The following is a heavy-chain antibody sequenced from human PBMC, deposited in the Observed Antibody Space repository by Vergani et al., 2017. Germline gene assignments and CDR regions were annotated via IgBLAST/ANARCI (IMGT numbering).Heavy chain of an antibody. CDR2: ISGSGGST. V-gene: IGHV3-23*04. CDR3: AKDQDYYDSSGAGWYFDY. Sequence: EVQLVESGGGLVKPGGSLRLSCAASGFTFSSYAMSWVRQAPGKGLEWVSAISGSGGSTYYADSVKGRFTISRDNSKNTLYLQMNSLRAEDTAVYYCAKDQDYYDSSGAGWYFDYWGQGTLITVSS. J-gene: IGHJ4*02. CDR1: GFTFSSYA. D-gene: IGHD3-22*01.